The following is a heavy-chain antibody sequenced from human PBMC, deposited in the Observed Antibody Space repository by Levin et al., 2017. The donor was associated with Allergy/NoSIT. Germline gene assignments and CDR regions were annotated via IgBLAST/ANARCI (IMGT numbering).Heavy chain of an antibody. J-gene: IGHJ6*03. CDR1: GGTFSSYA. Sequence: GGSLRLSCKASGGTFSSYAISWVRQAPGQGLEWMGGIIPIFGTANYAQKFQGRVTITADKSTSTAYMELSSLRSEDTAVYYCASAPVRFLEWKKKAYYMDVWGKGTTVTVSS. D-gene: IGHD3-3*01. CDR3: ASAPVRFLEWKKKAYYMDV. V-gene: IGHV1-69*06. CDR2: IIPIFGTA.